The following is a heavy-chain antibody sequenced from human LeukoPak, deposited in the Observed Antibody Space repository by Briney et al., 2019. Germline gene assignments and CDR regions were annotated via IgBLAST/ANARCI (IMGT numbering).Heavy chain of an antibody. Sequence: PGRSLRLSCAASGFTFSSYAMHWVRQAPGKGLEWVAVIWYDGTNKYYADSVKGRFTISRDSSKNTLYLQMNSLRAEDTAVYYCARPIFGGAFDIWGQGTMVTVSS. CDR2: IWYDGTNK. CDR1: GFTFSSYA. J-gene: IGHJ3*02. CDR3: ARPIFGGAFDI. V-gene: IGHV3-33*01. D-gene: IGHD3-3*01.